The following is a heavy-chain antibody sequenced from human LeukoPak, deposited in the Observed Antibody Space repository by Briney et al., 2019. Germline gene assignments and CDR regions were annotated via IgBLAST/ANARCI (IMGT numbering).Heavy chain of an antibody. CDR2: IKSKTDGGTT. Sequence: GGSLRLSCAASGFTFSNAWMSWVRQAQGKGLEWVGRIKSKTDGGTTDYAAPVKGRFTISRDDSKTTLYLQMNSLKTEDTAVYYCTTRAVSGTGGFCWGQGTLVTVSS. J-gene: IGHJ4*02. V-gene: IGHV3-15*01. CDR3: TTRAVSGTGGFC. CDR1: GFTFSNAW. D-gene: IGHD6-19*01.